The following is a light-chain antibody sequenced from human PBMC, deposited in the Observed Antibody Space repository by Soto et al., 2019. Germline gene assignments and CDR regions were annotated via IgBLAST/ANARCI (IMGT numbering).Light chain of an antibody. CDR3: QQRGNWPFT. J-gene: IGKJ4*01. CDR2: DAS. Sequence: EIVLTQSPATLSLSPGERATLSCGASQSVRSYLAWYQQKPGQAPRLLIYDASNRATGIPARFSGSGSGTDFTLSISSLEPEDFAVYYCQQRGNWPFTFGGGTKVEIK. V-gene: IGKV3-11*01. CDR1: QSVRSY.